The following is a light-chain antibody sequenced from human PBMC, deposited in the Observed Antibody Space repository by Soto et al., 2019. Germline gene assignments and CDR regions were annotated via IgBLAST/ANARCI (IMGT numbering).Light chain of an antibody. CDR2: EVR. Sequence: QSALTQPASVSGSAGQSITISCSGTMRNVGAYNLVSWYQQPPGTAPKLIIYEVRNRPSGISSRFSGSRSGNTASLTISGLQSEDEGDDYCSAYSARSTLVFGGGTQLTVL. V-gene: IGLV2-14*01. J-gene: IGLJ3*02. CDR1: MRNVGAYNL. CDR3: SAYSARSTLV.